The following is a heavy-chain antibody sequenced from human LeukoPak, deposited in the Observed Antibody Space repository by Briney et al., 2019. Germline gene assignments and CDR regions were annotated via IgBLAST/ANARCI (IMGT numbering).Heavy chain of an antibody. D-gene: IGHD2-2*01. J-gene: IGHJ3*02. Sequence: SETLSLTCTVSGGSISSYYWSWLRQPPGKGLEWIGYIYYSGSTNYNPSLKSRVTISVDTSKNQFSLKLSSVTAADTAVYYCARLYCSSTSCYARGGAFDIWGQGTMVTVSS. V-gene: IGHV4-59*08. CDR3: ARLYCSSTSCYARGGAFDI. CDR2: IYYSGST. CDR1: GGSISSYY.